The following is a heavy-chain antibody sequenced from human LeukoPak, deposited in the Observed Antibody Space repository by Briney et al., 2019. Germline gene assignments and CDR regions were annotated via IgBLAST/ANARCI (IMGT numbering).Heavy chain of an antibody. D-gene: IGHD4/OR15-4a*01. CDR1: GYTFTNYY. Sequence: ASVKVSCKASGYTFTNYYMHWVRQAPGLGFEWMGWINPKSGGTSYPQKFQGRLTMTRDTSISTAYMELSRLRSDDTAVYYCVPSANYYYFDCWGQGTLVTVSS. J-gene: IGHJ4*02. CDR2: INPKSGGT. CDR3: VPSANYYYFDC. V-gene: IGHV1-2*02.